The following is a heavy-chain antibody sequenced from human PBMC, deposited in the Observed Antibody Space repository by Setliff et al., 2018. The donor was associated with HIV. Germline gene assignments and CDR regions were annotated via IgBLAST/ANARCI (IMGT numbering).Heavy chain of an antibody. V-gene: IGHV3-7*01. CDR1: GFTFSSYW. Sequence: GESLKISCAASGFTFSSYWMSWVRQAPGKGLEWVANIKQDGSEKYYVDSVKGRFTISRDNAKNSLYLQMNSLRAEDTAVYYCARDFGLWFGELYPWGQGTMVTVSS. J-gene: IGHJ3*01. D-gene: IGHD3-10*01. CDR2: IKQDGSEK. CDR3: ARDFGLWFGELYP.